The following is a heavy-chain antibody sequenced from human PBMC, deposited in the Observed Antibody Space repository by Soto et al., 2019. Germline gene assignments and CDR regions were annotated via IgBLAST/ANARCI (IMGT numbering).Heavy chain of an antibody. V-gene: IGHV3-23*01. CDR2: ISGSGGST. Sequence: EVQLLESGGGLVQPGGSLRLSCAASGFTFSSYAMNWVRQTPRKGLEWVSGISGSGGSTYYADSVKGRFTISRDNSKNTLYLQMNSLRAEDTAIYYCAKGARYYCDSSEGWFDPWGQGSLVTVSS. D-gene: IGHD3-22*01. J-gene: IGHJ5*02. CDR1: GFTFSSYA. CDR3: AKGARYYCDSSEGWFDP.